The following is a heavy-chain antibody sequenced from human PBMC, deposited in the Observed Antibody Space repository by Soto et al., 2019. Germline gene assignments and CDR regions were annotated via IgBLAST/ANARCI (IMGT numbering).Heavy chain of an antibody. Sequence: EVQLVESGGGLVKPGGSLRLSCAASGFTVSNAWMSWARQAPGKGLEWVGRIKSKTDGGTTEYDAPVKGRFTISRDDSKNTLYLQMNSLKTEDTAVYYCTRYSYGASEYWGQGTLVTVSS. J-gene: IGHJ4*02. CDR1: GFTVSNAW. CDR2: IKSKTDGGTT. V-gene: IGHV3-15*01. CDR3: TRYSYGASEY. D-gene: IGHD5-18*01.